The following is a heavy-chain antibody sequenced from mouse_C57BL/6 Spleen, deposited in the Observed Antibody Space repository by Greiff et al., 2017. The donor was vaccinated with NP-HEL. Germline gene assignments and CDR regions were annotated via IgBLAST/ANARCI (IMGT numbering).Heavy chain of an antibody. D-gene: IGHD2-4*01. V-gene: IGHV1-9*01. J-gene: IGHJ3*01. CDR3: ARGIYYDYDDGFAY. CDR2: ILPGSGST. Sequence: VQLQQSGAELMKPGASVKLSCKATGYTFTGYWIEWVKQRPGHGLEWIGEILPGSGSTNYNEKFKGKATFTADTSSNTAYMQLSSLTTEDSAIYYWARGIYYDYDDGFAYWGQGTLVTVSA. CDR1: GYTFTGYW.